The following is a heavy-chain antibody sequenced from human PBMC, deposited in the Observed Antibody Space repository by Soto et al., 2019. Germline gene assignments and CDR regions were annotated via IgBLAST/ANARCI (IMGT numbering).Heavy chain of an antibody. CDR3: ARDRDDYGSGNYYNRIDF. CDR2: IIPIFGTP. Sequence: QVQLVQSGAEVKKPGSSVKVSCKASGGIFSTYAISWLRQAPGQVLEWMGGIIPIFGTPNYAQRFQGRVTITADESTSTADMELSRLRSEDTAVYYCARDRDDYGSGNYYNRIDFWGQGTLVTVSS. V-gene: IGHV1-69*01. J-gene: IGHJ4*02. CDR1: GGIFSTYA. D-gene: IGHD3-10*01.